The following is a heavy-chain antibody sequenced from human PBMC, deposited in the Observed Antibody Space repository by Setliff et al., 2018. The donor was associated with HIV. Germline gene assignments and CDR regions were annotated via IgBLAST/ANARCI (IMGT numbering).Heavy chain of an antibody. CDR3: ASSAVAGSTPVLIYYYYGMDV. J-gene: IGHJ6*02. CDR2: INPNSGAT. V-gene: IGHV1-2*06. CDR1: GYTFIGYH. Sequence: ASVKVSCKASGYTFIGYHIHWVRQAPRQGLEWMGRINPNSGATNYAQKFQGRVTLTRDTSASTAYMELSGLRSEDTAVYYCASSAVAGSTPVLIYYYYGMDVWGQGTAVTVSS. D-gene: IGHD6-19*01.